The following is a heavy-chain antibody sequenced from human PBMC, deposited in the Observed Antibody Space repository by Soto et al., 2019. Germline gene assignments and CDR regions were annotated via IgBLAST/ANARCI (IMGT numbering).Heavy chain of an antibody. CDR1: GGSISSGGYS. CDR2: VHHTGST. V-gene: IGHV4-30-2*01. CDR3: ARGLWNDVFQY. Sequence: PSETLSLTRAVSGGSISSGGYSWTWIRQPPGKGLEWIGYVHHTGSTTYNPSLKTRVNISVDRPNNQFFLTLTSATAADSAIYYCARGLWNDVFQYWGRGILVTVSS. D-gene: IGHD1-1*01. J-gene: IGHJ1*01.